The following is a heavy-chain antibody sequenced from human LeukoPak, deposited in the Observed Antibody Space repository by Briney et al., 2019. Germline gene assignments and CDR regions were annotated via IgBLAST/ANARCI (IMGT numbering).Heavy chain of an antibody. CDR2: ISYDGSIE. V-gene: IGHV3-30*18. CDR1: GFTFSNYG. J-gene: IGHJ4*02. D-gene: IGHD6-13*01. Sequence: QPGGSLTRYSAASGFTFSNYGMHWLRQSPGKELKWVAVISYDGSIEYYADSVKGRFTISRDDSRNTLYLQMNSLRPEDTALYYCAKDLQHLVRTLSFDYWGQGTLVTVSS. CDR3: AKDLQHLVRTLSFDY.